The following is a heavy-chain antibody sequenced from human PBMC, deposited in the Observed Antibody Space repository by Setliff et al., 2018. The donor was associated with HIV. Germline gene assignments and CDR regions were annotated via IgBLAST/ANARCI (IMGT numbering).Heavy chain of an antibody. CDR2: ITGSGRTT. Sequence: QSGGSLRLSCAASGFTFSNYAMSWVRQAPGKGLEWVSAITGSGRTTYYADSVKGRFTISRDNSKNTLSLQMNSLRPEDRAVYYCATTHHYARSGYYGWGQGTLVTVSS. CDR1: GFTFSNYA. J-gene: IGHJ4*02. CDR3: ATTHHYARSGYYG. V-gene: IGHV3-23*01. D-gene: IGHD3-22*01.